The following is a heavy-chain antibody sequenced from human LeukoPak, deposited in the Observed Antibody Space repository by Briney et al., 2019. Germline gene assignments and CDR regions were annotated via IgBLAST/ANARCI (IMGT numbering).Heavy chain of an antibody. V-gene: IGHV3-73*01. D-gene: IGHD3-22*01. CDR1: GFTFSGSA. J-gene: IGHJ3*02. Sequence: PGGSLRLACAASGFTFSGSAMHWVRQASGKGLEWVGRIRSKANSYATAYAASVKGRFTISRDDSKNTAYLQMNSLKTEDTAVYYCTGMYPPLIVEYDAFDIWGQGTMVTVSS. CDR3: TGMYPPLIVEYDAFDI. CDR2: IRSKANSYAT.